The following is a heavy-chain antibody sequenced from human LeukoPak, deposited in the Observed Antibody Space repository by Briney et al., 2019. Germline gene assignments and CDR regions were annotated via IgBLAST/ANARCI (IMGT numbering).Heavy chain of an antibody. CDR1: GFTFSSYG. V-gene: IGHV3-23*01. D-gene: IGHD1-1*01. CDR3: AKEGRGNAVDY. J-gene: IGHJ4*02. Sequence: GGSLRLSCAASGFTFSSYGMSWVRQAPGKGLEWVSSISGSSGGTYYADSVKGRFTISRDNSKDTLYLQMNSLRAEDTAVYYCAKEGRGNAVDYWGQGTLVTVSS. CDR2: ISGSSGGT.